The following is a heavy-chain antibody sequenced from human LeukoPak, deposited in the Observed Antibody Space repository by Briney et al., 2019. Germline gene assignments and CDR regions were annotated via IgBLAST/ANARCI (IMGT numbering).Heavy chain of an antibody. CDR2: ISSSGSTI. CDR1: GFTFSSYA. J-gene: IGHJ4*02. CDR3: ARETYYFDY. V-gene: IGHV3-48*03. Sequence: QTGGSLRLSCAASGFTFSSYAMSWVRQAPGKGLEWVSYISSSGSTIYYADSVKGRFTISRDNAKNSLYLQMNSLRAEDTAVYYCARETYYFDYWGQGTLVTVSS.